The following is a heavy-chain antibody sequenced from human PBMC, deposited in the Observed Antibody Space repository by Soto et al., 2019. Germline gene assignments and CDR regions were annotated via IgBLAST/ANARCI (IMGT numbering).Heavy chain of an antibody. J-gene: IGHJ4*02. CDR1: GGSISSGGYY. D-gene: IGHD4-4*01. CDR2: IYYSGST. Sequence: QVQLQESGPGLVKPSQTLSLTCTVSGGSISSGGYYWSWIRQHPGKGLEWIGYIYYSGSTYYNPSLKSRVTISVDTSKNQFSLKLSSVTAADTAVYYCARGQPKLDFDYRNYGYSYYFDYWGQGTLVTVSS. V-gene: IGHV4-31*03. CDR3: ARGQPKLDFDYRNYGYSYYFDY.